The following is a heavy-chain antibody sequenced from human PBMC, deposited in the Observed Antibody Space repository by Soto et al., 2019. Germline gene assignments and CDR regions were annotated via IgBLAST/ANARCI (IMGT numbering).Heavy chain of an antibody. Sequence: GGSLRLSCAASGFTFSGSAMHWVRQASGKGLEWVGRIRSKANSYATAYAASVKGRFTISRDDSKNTAYLQMNSLKTEDTAVYYCTRHPDHIAVAGTFYDYWGQGTLVTVSS. V-gene: IGHV3-73*01. D-gene: IGHD6-19*01. J-gene: IGHJ4*02. CDR3: TRHPDHIAVAGTFYDY. CDR2: IRSKANSYAT. CDR1: GFTFSGSA.